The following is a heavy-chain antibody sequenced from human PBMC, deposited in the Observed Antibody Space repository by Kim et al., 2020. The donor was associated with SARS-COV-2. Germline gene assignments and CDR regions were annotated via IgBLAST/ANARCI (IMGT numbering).Heavy chain of an antibody. J-gene: IGHJ4*02. Sequence: GGSLRLSCAASGFSFSDYYMSWIRQAPGKGPEWVSYISSTGHYITYADSVKGRFTISRDNAKNSLYLQINSLRVEDTAVYYCAGRGPMGAVGLPRWGQGT. CDR3: AGRGPMGAVGLPR. CDR1: GFSFSDYY. D-gene: IGHD1-26*01. CDR2: ISSTGHYI. V-gene: IGHV3-11*03.